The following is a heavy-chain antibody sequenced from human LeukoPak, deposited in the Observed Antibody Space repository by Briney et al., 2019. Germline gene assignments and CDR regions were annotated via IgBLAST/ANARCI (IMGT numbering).Heavy chain of an antibody. CDR1: GGTFSSYA. V-gene: IGHV1-69*05. Sequence: GASVKVSCKVSGGTFSSYAISWVRQAPGQGLEWMGGIIPIFGTANYAQKFQGRVTITTDESTSTAYMELSSLRSEDTAVYYCASLGTTGTTMRYWGQGTLVTVSS. J-gene: IGHJ4*02. CDR2: IIPIFGTA. CDR3: ASLGTTGTTMRY. D-gene: IGHD1-1*01.